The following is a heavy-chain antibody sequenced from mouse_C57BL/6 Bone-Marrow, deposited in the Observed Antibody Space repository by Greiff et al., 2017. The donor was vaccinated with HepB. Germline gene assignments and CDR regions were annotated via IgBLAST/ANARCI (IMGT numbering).Heavy chain of an antibody. D-gene: IGHD4-1*01. J-gene: IGHJ2*01. V-gene: IGHV5-17*01. CDR2: ISSGSSTI. CDR1: GFTFSDYG. Sequence: EVQGVESGGGLVKPGGSLKLSCAASGFTFSDYGMHWVRQAPEKGLEWVAYISSGSSTIYYADTVKGRFTISRDNAKNTLFLQMTSLRSEDTAMYYCARERLGGPFTFFDYWGQGTTLTVSS. CDR3: ARERLGGPFTFFDY.